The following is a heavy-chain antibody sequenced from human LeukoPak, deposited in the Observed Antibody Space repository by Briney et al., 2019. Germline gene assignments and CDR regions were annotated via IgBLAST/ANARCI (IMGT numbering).Heavy chain of an antibody. D-gene: IGHD5-18*01. CDR1: GGSISSSNW. J-gene: IGHJ5*02. V-gene: IGHV4-4*02. CDR3: ARIYVDTAMVRWFDP. CDR2: IYHSGST. Sequence: SETLSLTCAVSGGSISSSNWWSWVRHPPGKVLEWIGEIYHSGSTNYNPSLRSPATISVEKSKTQFSLKLSSVTAADTAVYYCARIYVDTAMVRWFDPWGQGTLVTVSS.